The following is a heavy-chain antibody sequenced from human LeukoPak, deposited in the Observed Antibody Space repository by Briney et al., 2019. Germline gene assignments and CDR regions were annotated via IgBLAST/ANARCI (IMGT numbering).Heavy chain of an antibody. CDR3: ARVVVVVAASYYYYYYMDV. CDR1: GGSFSGYY. J-gene: IGHJ6*03. V-gene: IGHV4-34*01. D-gene: IGHD2-15*01. CDR2: INHSGST. Sequence: SETLSLTCAVCGGSFSGYYWSWIRQPPGKGLEWIGEINHSGSTNYNPSLKSRVTISVDTSKNQFSLKLSSVTAADTAVYYCARVVVVVAASYYYYYYMDVWGKGTTVTVSS.